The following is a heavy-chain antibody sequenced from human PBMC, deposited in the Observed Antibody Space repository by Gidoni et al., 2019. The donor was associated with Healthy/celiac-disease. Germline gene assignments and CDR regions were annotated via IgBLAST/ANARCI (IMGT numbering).Heavy chain of an antibody. D-gene: IGHD6-13*01. J-gene: IGHJ4*02. CDR2: ISSSSSYI. CDR1: GFTFSSYS. CDR3: ARDRGESSWYGPFDY. V-gene: IGHV3-21*01. Sequence: EVQLVESGGGLVKPGGSLRLSCAASGFTFSSYSMNWVRQAPGKGLEWVSSISSSSSYIYYADSVKGRFTISRDNAKNSLYLQMNSLRAEDTAVYYCARDRGESSWYGPFDYWGQGTLVTVSS.